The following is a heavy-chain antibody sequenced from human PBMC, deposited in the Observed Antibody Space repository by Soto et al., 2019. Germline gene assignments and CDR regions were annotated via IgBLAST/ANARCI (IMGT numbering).Heavy chain of an antibody. V-gene: IGHV3-21*01. CDR2: ISSSSSYI. Sequence: EVQLVESGGGLVKPGGSLRLSCAASGFTFSSYSMNWVRQAPGKGLEWVSSISSSSSYIYYAASVKGRFTISRDNAKNSLYLQMNSLRAEDTAVYYCARDSLAVAGRFDYWGQGTLVTVSS. CDR3: ARDSLAVAGRFDY. J-gene: IGHJ4*02. CDR1: GFTFSSYS. D-gene: IGHD6-19*01.